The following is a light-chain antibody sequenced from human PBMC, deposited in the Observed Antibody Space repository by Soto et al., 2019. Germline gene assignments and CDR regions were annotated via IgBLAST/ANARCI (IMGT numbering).Light chain of an antibody. J-gene: IGKJ2*01. CDR1: QSVSSTS. CDR3: QQCGTSPFT. V-gene: IGKV3-20*01. Sequence: EIVLTQSPGTLSLSPGERATLSCRASQSVSSTSLTWYQHKPGQAPMLLIYRASRRVAGIPDRISGSGSGADFTLTITRLDPEDFEMYYSQQCGTSPFTLGQGTQLEIK. CDR2: RAS.